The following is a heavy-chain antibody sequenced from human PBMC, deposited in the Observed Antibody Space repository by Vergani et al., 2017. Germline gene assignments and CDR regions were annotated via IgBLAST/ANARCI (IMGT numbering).Heavy chain of an antibody. CDR1: GGSFSGYY. D-gene: IGHD3-10*01. Sequence: QVQLQQWGAGLLKPSETLSLTCAVYGGSFSGYYWSWIRQPPGKGLEWIGYIYYSGSTNYNPSLKSRVTISVDTSKNQFSLKLSAVTAADTAVYYLAREGVWFGEPRSGFDYWGQGTLVTVSS. J-gene: IGHJ4*02. CDR2: IYYSGST. V-gene: IGHV4-34*11. CDR3: AREGVWFGEPRSGFDY.